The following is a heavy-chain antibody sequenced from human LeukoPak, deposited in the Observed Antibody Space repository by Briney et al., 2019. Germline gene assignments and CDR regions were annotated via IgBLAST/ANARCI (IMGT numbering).Heavy chain of an antibody. D-gene: IGHD2-2*01. Sequence: GGSLRLSCAASGFTFSSYAMSWVRQAPGKGLEWVSAISGSGGSTYYADSVKGRFTISRDNSKNTLYLQMNSLRAEDTAVYYCAKETNDIVVVPAATGYWGQGTLVTVSS. CDR2: ISGSGGST. J-gene: IGHJ4*02. CDR1: GFTFSSYA. V-gene: IGHV3-23*01. CDR3: AKETNDIVVVPAATGY.